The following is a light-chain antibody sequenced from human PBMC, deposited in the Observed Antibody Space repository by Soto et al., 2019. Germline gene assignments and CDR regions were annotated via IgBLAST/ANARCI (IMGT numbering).Light chain of an antibody. CDR1: QNISNY. J-gene: IGKJ1*01. V-gene: IGKV3-11*01. Sequence: IVLTHSPATLSLSPWERATLSCRASQNISNYLVWYQQKPGQAPRLLIYDVSNRATGIPVRFSGSGSETDFTLTSSDIEHEDFAVYYWHQRSNCRRMFGQGTKVDIK. CDR3: HQRSNCRRM. CDR2: DVS.